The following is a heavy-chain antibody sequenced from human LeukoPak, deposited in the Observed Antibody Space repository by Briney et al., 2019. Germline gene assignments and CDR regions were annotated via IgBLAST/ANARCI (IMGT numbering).Heavy chain of an antibody. J-gene: IGHJ4*02. CDR1: GGSIISYY. V-gene: IGHV4-59*01. CDR3: ARHRWGDYYDSSGFSFDY. CDR2: IYYSGSA. D-gene: IGHD3-22*01. Sequence: SETLSLTCTVSGGSIISYYWSWIRQPPGKGLEWIGYIYYSGSASYNPSLKGRVTISVDTSKNQFSLKLNSVTAAGTAVYYCARHRWGDYYDSSGFSFDYWGQGTLVTVSS.